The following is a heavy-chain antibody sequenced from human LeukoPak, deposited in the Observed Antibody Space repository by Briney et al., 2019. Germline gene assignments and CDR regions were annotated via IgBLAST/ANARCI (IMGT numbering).Heavy chain of an antibody. D-gene: IGHD2-2*01. CDR1: GGSISSSSYY. V-gene: IGHV4-39*07. J-gene: IGHJ6*03. CDR3: AREPIVVVPAAEYYYYMDV. Sequence: SETLSLTCTVSGGSISSSSYYWGWIRQPPGKGLEWIGSIYYSGSTYYNPSLKSRVTISVDTSKNQFSLKLSSVTAADTAVYYCAREPIVVVPAAEYYYYMDVWGKGTTVTVSS. CDR2: IYYSGST.